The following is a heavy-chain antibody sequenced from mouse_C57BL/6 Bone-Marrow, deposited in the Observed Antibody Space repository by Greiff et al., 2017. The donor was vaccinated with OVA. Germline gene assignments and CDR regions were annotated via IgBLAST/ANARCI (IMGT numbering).Heavy chain of an antibody. CDR2: IYPRSGNT. CDR1: GYTFTSYG. J-gene: IGHJ2*01. Sequence: QVQLQQSGAELARPGASVKLSCKASGYTFTSYGISWVKQRTGQGLEWIGEIYPRSGNTYYNEKFKGKATLTADKSSSTAYMELRSLTSEDSAVYFCARAGVTTVVEGYWGQGTTLTVSS. CDR3: ARAGVTTVVEGY. D-gene: IGHD1-1*01. V-gene: IGHV1-81*01.